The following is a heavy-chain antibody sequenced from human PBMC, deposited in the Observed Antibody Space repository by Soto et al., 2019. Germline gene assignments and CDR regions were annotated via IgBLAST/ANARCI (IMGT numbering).Heavy chain of an antibody. V-gene: IGHV6-1*01. CDR1: GDSVSSDSAA. J-gene: IGHJ6*02. CDR3: ARGGTGTTFYYYYYGMDV. CDR2: TYYRSKWYN. Sequence: SETLSLTCAISGDSVSSDSAAWNWIRQSPSRGLEWLGRTYYRSKWYNDYAVSVKSRITINPDTSKNQFSLQLNSVTPEDTAVYYCARGGTGTTFYYYYYGMDVWGQGTTVTVSS. D-gene: IGHD1-7*01.